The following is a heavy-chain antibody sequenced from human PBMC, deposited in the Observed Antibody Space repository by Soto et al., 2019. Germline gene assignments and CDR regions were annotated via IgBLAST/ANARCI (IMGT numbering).Heavy chain of an antibody. V-gene: IGHV3-23*01. Sequence: GGSLRLSCAASGFTFSSYAMSWVRQAPGKGLEWVSAISGSGGSTYYADAVKGRFTISRDNSKNTLYLQSNSPRAEDTAVYYCAKDLKISIAAPFDICVHGTLVTVS. J-gene: IGHJ3*02. CDR1: GFTFSSYA. CDR3: AKDLKISIAAPFDI. CDR2: ISGSGGST. D-gene: IGHD6-6*01.